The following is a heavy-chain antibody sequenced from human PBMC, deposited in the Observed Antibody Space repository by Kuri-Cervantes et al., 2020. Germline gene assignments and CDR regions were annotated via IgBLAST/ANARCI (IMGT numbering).Heavy chain of an antibody. Sequence: SLKISCAASEFTFDDYAMHWVRQAPGKGLEWVSGISWNSGSIGYADSVKGRFTISRDNAKNSLYLQMNSLRAEDTAVYYCATGGGSGSYALDYWGQGTLVTVS. CDR2: ISWNSGSI. CDR1: EFTFDDYA. V-gene: IGHV3-9*01. J-gene: IGHJ4*02. CDR3: ATGGGSGSYALDY. D-gene: IGHD3-10*01.